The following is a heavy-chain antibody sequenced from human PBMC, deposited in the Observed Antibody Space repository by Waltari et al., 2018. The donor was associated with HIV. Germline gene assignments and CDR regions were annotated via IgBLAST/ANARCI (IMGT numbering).Heavy chain of an antibody. CDR1: GFIFRGFS. CDR2: ISRSGNTK. J-gene: IGHJ4*02. CDR3: ARDPEWLVEGGDY. V-gene: IGHV3-48*02. Sequence: EVQLVESGGGLVQPGGSLRLSCAASGFIFRGFSLNWVRQAPGKGLEWVSYISRSGNTKYYADSVKGRFTIFRDNAKNSLYLQMNSLRDEDTAVYYCARDPEWLVEGGDYWGQGTLVTVSS. D-gene: IGHD6-19*01.